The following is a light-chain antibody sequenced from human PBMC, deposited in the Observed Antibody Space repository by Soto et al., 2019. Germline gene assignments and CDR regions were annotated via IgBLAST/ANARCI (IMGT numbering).Light chain of an antibody. J-gene: IGKJ5*01. CDR3: QQRSNRIT. Sequence: VIWMTQSPSLLSASTGDRVTIRCRMSQGISSYLAWYQQKPGKAPELLIYAASTLQSGVPSRFSGSGSGTDFTLTISSLEPEDFAVYYCQQRSNRITFGQVTRLEIK. V-gene: IGKV1D-8*03. CDR1: QGISSY. CDR2: AAS.